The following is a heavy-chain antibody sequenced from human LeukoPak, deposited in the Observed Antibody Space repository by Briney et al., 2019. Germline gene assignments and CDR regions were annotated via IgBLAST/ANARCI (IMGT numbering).Heavy chain of an antibody. CDR3: ARRGVPAFDI. J-gene: IGHJ3*02. CDR2: VYYTGST. Sequence: PSETLSLTCSVSGGSVSNYYWSWIRQPPGKGLEWIGYVYYTGSTNYNPSLKSRVTMFEDKSKNQFSLRLYSVTVADTAVYYCARRGVPAFDIWGQGTVVTVSS. CDR1: GGSVSNYY. V-gene: IGHV4-59*08. D-gene: IGHD3-10*01.